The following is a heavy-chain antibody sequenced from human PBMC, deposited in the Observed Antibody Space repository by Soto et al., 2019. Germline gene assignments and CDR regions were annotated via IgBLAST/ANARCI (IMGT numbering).Heavy chain of an antibody. Sequence: VASVKVSCKASGGTFSSYAISWVRQAPGQGLEWMGGIIPVFGTANYAQKFQGRVTITADESTSTAYMELSSLRSEDTAVYYCAVYSGYGHGAFDIWGQGTMVTVSS. D-gene: IGHD5-12*01. CDR3: AVYSGYGHGAFDI. CDR1: GGTFSSYA. J-gene: IGHJ3*02. V-gene: IGHV1-69*13. CDR2: IIPVFGTA.